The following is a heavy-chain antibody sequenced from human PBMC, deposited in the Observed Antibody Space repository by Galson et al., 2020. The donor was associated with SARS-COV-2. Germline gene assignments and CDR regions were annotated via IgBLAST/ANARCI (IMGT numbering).Heavy chain of an antibody. CDR3: AREGGSSTAEFDY. CDR2: INPDSGVT. CDR1: GYAFTAYY. D-gene: IGHD2-15*01. J-gene: IGHJ4*02. V-gene: IGHV1-2*05. Sequence: ASVPVSCKASGYAFTAYYIHWVRPAPAQGLAWMGRINPDSGVTIYAQKFQDRVTMTRDTSISTAYMELNILQSDDAVVYYCAREGGSSTAEFDYWGQGTLVTVSS.